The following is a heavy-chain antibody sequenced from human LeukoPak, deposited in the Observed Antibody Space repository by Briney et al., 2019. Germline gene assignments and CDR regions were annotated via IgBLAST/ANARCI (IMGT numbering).Heavy chain of an antibody. CDR1: GGSISSYY. D-gene: IGHD1-7*01. Sequence: SSETLSLTCTVSGGSISSYYWGWIRQPPGKGLEWIGSIYYSGSTYYNPSLKSRVTISVDTSKNQFSLKLSSVTAADTAVYYCVSVQGESWNYGYYYYGMDVWGQGTTVTVSS. CDR3: VSVQGESWNYGYYYYGMDV. V-gene: IGHV4-39*01. J-gene: IGHJ6*02. CDR2: IYYSGST.